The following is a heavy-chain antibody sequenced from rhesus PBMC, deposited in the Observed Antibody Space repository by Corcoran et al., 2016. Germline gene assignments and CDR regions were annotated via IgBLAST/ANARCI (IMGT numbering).Heavy chain of an antibody. CDR3: TSAYCSGGVCPTLDS. V-gene: IGHV3S26*01. D-gene: IGHD2-39*02. CDR2: IRESGGTI. CDR1: GFTFSSYV. Sequence: DVQLVESGGGLVKPGGSLRLSCVASGFTFSSYVMHWVRQAPGKGLEWVSVIRESGGTINSADSVKGRCTISRDNAKNSLFLQMNSLRAEDTAVYYCTSAYCSGGVCPTLDSWGQGVVVTVSS. J-gene: IGHJ6*01.